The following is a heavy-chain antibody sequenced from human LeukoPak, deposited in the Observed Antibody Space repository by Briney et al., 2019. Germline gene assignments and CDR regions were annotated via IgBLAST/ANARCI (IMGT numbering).Heavy chain of an antibody. V-gene: IGHV3-21*01. D-gene: IGHD2-21*02. CDR1: GFTFSSYS. CDR3: ATSRAYCGGDCYSDWYFDL. CDR2: ISSSSSYI. Sequence: GGSLRLSCAASGFTFSSYSMNWVRQARGKGREWVSSISSSSSYIYYADSVKGRFIISRDNAKNSLYLQMNSLRAEDTAVYYCATSRAYCGGDCYSDWYFDLWGRGTLVTVSS. J-gene: IGHJ2*01.